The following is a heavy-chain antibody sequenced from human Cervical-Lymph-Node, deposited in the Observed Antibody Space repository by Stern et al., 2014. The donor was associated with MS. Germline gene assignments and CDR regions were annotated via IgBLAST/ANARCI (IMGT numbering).Heavy chain of an antibody. J-gene: IGHJ1*01. Sequence: EVQLVQSGGGLIQPGGSLRLSCAASGFTVSNNYMSWVRQAPGKGLEWVSVIYSGDNTYYADSVKGRFTISRDNSKNTVYLQINSLRVEDTAVYYCSREVAAAGTGFLHHWGQGTLVTVSS. CDR1: GFTVSNNY. V-gene: IGHV3-53*01. CDR2: IYSGDNT. D-gene: IGHD6-13*01. CDR3: SREVAAAGTGFLHH.